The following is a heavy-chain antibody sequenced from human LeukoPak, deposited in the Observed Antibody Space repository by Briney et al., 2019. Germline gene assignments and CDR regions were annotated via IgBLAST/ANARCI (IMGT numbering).Heavy chain of an antibody. V-gene: IGHV4-59*02. J-gene: IGHJ4*02. CDR1: GDSVSSHY. Sequence: PSETLSLTCTVSGDSVSSHYWSWIRQPPGKGLAGIAYVYYTGTSNYNPSLKSRVTISIDTSKNQFSLKLISVTAADTAVYYCARYSNHVDYFDSWGQGTLVTVSS. CDR2: VYYTGTS. D-gene: IGHD4-11*01. CDR3: ARYSNHVDYFDS.